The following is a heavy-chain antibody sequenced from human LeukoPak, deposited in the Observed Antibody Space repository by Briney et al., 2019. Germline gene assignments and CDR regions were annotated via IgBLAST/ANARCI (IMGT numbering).Heavy chain of an antibody. V-gene: IGHV3-23*01. J-gene: IGHJ4*02. CDR2: ISGSGGST. CDR1: GFTFSSYA. D-gene: IGHD5-24*01. CDR3: AREVTKRWLQLGYFDY. Sequence: QPGGSLRLPCAASGFTFSSYAMSWVRQAPGKGLEWVSAISGSGGSTYYADSVKGRFTISRDNSKNTLYLQMNSLGAEDTAVYYCAREVTKRWLQLGYFDYWGQGTLVTVSS.